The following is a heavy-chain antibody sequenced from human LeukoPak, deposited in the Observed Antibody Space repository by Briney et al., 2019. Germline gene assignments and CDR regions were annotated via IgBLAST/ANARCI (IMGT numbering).Heavy chain of an antibody. CDR3: ARLAGGGSYLGEDY. Sequence: GASVKVSCKASGGTFSSYTISWVRQAPGQGLEWMGRINPNSGGTNYAQKFQGRVTMTRDTSISTAYMELSRLRSDDTAVYYCARLAGGGSYLGEDYWGQGTLVTVSS. J-gene: IGHJ4*02. CDR1: GGTFSSYT. CDR2: INPNSGGT. D-gene: IGHD1-26*01. V-gene: IGHV1-2*06.